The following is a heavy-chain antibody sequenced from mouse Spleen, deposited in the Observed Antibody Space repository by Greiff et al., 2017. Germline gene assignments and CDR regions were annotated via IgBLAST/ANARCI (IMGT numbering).Heavy chain of an antibody. CDR1: GYTFTSYT. CDR3: ARGGFFYGKSAMDY. Sequence: QVQLKQSAAELARPGASVKMSCKASGYTFTSYTMHWVKQRPGQGLEWIGYINPSSGYTEYNQKFKDKTTLTADKSSSTAYMQLSSLTSEDSAVYYCARGGFFYGKSAMDYWGQGTSVTVSS. CDR2: INPSSGYT. D-gene: IGHD2-1*01. V-gene: IGHV1-4*02. J-gene: IGHJ4*01.